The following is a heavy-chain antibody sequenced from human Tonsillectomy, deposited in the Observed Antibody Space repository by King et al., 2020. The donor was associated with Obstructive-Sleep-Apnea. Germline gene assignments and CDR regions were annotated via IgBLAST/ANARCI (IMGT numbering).Heavy chain of an antibody. CDR1: GFTFSSYA. V-gene: IGHV3-23*04. Sequence: VQLVESGGGLVQPGGSLRLSCAASGFTFSSYAMSWVRHAPGKGLEWVSAISGRVGSTYYADSVKSRFTISRDNSKHQLYLQMNSLKAEDTAVYYCAKRPHSSGWYYFDYWGQGTLVTVSS. CDR3: AKRPHSSGWYYFDY. J-gene: IGHJ4*02. D-gene: IGHD6-19*01. CDR2: ISGRVGST.